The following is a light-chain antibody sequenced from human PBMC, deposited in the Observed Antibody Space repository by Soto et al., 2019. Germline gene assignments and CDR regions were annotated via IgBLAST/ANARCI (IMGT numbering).Light chain of an antibody. CDR2: EVS. J-gene: IGLJ2*01. Sequence: QSALTQPPSASVSPGQSVTISCTGTSSDVGAYNYVSWYQQHPGKAPKLMIYEVSKRPSGVPDRFSGSKSGNTASLTVSGLQAEDEADYYCSSYAGSINLIFGGGTKVTVL. V-gene: IGLV2-8*01. CDR3: SSYAGSINLI. CDR1: SSDVGAYNY.